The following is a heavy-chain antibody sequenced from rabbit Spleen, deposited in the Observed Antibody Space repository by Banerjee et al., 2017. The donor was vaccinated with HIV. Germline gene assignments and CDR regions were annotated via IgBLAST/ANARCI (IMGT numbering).Heavy chain of an antibody. D-gene: IGHD4-1*01. J-gene: IGHJ6*01. CDR1: GVSFSSSSY. V-gene: IGHV1S40*01. Sequence: QSLEESGGDLVKPGASLTLTCTASGVSFSSSSYMCWVRQAPGKGLEWIACIDTGSSGFTYFATWAKGRFTISKTSSTTVTLQLTRLTAADTATYFCARDLDGVIGWNFGWWGPGTLV. CDR3: ARDLDGVIGWNFGW. CDR2: IDTGSSGFT.